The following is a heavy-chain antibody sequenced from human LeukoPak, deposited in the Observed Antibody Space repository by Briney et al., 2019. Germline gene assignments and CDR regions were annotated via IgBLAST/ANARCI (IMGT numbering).Heavy chain of an antibody. CDR3: ARVEEGYGSGRRENYYYYYMDV. J-gene: IGHJ6*03. Sequence: SETLSLTCTVSGGSISSSSYYWGWIRQPPGKGLEWIGSIYYSGSTYYNPSLKSRVTISVDTSKNQFSLKLSSVTAADTAVYYCARVEEGYGSGRRENYYYYYMDVWGKGTTVTISS. D-gene: IGHD3-10*01. CDR1: GGSISSSSYY. CDR2: IYYSGST. V-gene: IGHV4-39*01.